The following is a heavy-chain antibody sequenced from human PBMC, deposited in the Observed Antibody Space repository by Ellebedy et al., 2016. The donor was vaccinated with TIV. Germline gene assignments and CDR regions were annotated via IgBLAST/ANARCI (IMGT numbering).Heavy chain of an antibody. D-gene: IGHD7-27*01. V-gene: IGHV4-59*06. CDR3: ARDSPGDWFNP. CDR1: GGSISSYY. CDR2: IHHSGST. J-gene: IGHJ5*02. Sequence: SETLSLXXTVSGGSISSYYWNWIRQSPGKGLEWIGYIHHSGSTYYNPSLRSRLTMSVDTSKSQFSLNLRSVTAADTAIYFCARDSPGDWFNPWGQGTLVTVSS.